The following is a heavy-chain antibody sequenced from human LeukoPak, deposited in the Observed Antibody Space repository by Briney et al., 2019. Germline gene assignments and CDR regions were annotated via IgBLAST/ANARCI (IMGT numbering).Heavy chain of an antibody. CDR1: GFTFSTYR. Sequence: GGSLRLFCTASGFTFSTYRMHWVRQAPGQGLEWVAVIWYDGSNKYYADSVKGRFTISRDNSKNTLYLQMNSLRAEDTAVYYCARDPATVTSYFDYWGQGTLVTVSS. D-gene: IGHD4-17*01. CDR3: ARDPATVTSYFDY. CDR2: IWYDGSNK. V-gene: IGHV3-33*01. J-gene: IGHJ4*02.